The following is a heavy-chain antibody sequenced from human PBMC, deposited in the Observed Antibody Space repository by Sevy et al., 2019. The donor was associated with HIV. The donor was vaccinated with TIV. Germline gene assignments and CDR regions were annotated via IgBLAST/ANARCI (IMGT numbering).Heavy chain of an antibody. V-gene: IGHV3-23*01. D-gene: IGHD2-8*01. Sequence: GGSLRLSCAASGFTFSRYTMTWVRQAPGKGLEWVSTFCFCDGSMNYADSAKGRFTISRDNSKDTLYLQMNNLRAEDTAMYYCVREGCTKPHDFWGQGTLVTVSS. CDR3: VREGCTKPHDF. CDR1: GFTFSRYT. CDR2: FCFCDGSM. J-gene: IGHJ4*02.